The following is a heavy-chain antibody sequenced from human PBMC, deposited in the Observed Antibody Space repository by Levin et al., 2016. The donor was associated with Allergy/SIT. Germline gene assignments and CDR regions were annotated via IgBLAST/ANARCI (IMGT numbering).Heavy chain of an antibody. D-gene: IGHD3-9*01. J-gene: IGHJ6*02. Sequence: WVRQAPGQGLEWMGGIIPIFGTANYAQKFQGRVTITADESTGTAYMELSSLRSEDTAVYYCARGGPSDYDILTGYSPGSFYGMDVWGQGTTVTVSS. CDR3: ARGGPSDYDILTGYSPGSFYGMDV. CDR2: IIPIFGTA. V-gene: IGHV1-69*01.